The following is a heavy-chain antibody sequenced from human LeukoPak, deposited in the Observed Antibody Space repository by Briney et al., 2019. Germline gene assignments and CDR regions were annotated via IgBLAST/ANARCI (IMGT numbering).Heavy chain of an antibody. J-gene: IGHJ4*02. CDR3: ARAGDYGDYFDY. Sequence: KPGGSLRLSCAASGFTFRSYSMNWVRQAPGKGLEWVSSISSSSSYIYYADSVKGRFTISRDNAKNSLYLQMNSLRAEDTAVYYCARAGDYGDYFDYWGQGTLVTLSS. D-gene: IGHD4-17*01. CDR2: ISSSSSYI. CDR1: GFTFRSYS. V-gene: IGHV3-21*01.